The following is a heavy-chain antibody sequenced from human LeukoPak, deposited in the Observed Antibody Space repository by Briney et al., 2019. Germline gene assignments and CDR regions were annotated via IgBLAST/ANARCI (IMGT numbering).Heavy chain of an antibody. CDR3: ARGTWVRGPLFDY. Sequence: SETLSLTCAVSGGSISSSNWWSWVRQPPGKGLEWIGEIYHSGSTNYNPSLKSRVTISVDRSKNQFSLKLSSVTAADTAVYYCARGTWVRGPLFDYWGQGTLVTVSS. CDR1: GGSISSSNW. J-gene: IGHJ4*02. V-gene: IGHV4-4*02. CDR2: IYHSGST. D-gene: IGHD3-10*01.